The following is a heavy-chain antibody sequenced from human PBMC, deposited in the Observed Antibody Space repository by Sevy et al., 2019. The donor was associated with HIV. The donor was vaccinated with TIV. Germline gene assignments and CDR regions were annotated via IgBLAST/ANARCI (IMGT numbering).Heavy chain of an antibody. CDR2: ISGSGGST. D-gene: IGHD3-22*01. CDR1: GFTFSSYA. J-gene: IGHJ3*02. Sequence: GGSLRLSCAASGFTFSSYAMSWVRQAPGKGLEWVSAISGSGGSTYYADSVKGRFTNSRDNSKNTLYLQMNSLRAEDTAVYYGAKVGYYDSSAGAFDIWGQGTMVTVSS. CDR3: AKVGYYDSSAGAFDI. V-gene: IGHV3-23*01.